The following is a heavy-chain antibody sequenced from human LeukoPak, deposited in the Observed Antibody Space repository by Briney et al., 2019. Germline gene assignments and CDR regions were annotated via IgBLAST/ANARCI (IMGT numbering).Heavy chain of an antibody. Sequence: GGSLRLSCAASGFTFSSYAMSWVRQAPGKGLEWVSAISGSGGSTYYADSVKGRFTISRDNSKNTLYLQMNSLRAEDTAVYYCAKGFAAGPPHEAGGYMDVWGKGTTVTVSS. CDR3: AKGFAAGPPHEAGGYMDV. CDR1: GFTFSSYA. CDR2: ISGSGGST. J-gene: IGHJ6*03. D-gene: IGHD3-10*01. V-gene: IGHV3-23*01.